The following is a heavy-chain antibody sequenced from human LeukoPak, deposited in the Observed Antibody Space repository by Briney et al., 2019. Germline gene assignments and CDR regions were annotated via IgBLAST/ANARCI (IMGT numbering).Heavy chain of an antibody. CDR2: IIPIFGTA. CDR1: GGTFSSYA. D-gene: IGHD1-26*01. Sequence: LVKVSCKASGGTFSSYAISWVRQAPGQGLEWMGGIIPIFGTANYAQKFQGRVTITADESTSTAYMELSSLRSEDTAVYYCATGGATVHYYGMDVWGQGTTVTVSS. V-gene: IGHV1-69*13. CDR3: ATGGATVHYYGMDV. J-gene: IGHJ6*02.